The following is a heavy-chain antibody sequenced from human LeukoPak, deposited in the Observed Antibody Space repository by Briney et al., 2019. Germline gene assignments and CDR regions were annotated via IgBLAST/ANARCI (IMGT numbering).Heavy chain of an antibody. D-gene: IGHD2-2*02. CDR3: ARDRYCSSTSCYRFYYYMDV. CDR1: GGSISSYY. J-gene: IGHJ6*03. Sequence: PSETLFLTCTVSGGSISSYYWSWIRQPPGKGLEWIGYIYYSGSTNYNPSLKSRVTISVDTSKNQFSLKLSSVTAADTAVYYCARDRYCSSTSCYRFYYYMDVWGKGTTVTVSS. CDR2: IYYSGST. V-gene: IGHV4-59*13.